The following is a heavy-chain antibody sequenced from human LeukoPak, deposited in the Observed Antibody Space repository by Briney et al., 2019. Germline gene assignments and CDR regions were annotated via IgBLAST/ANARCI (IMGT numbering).Heavy chain of an antibody. CDR2: IYTSGST. V-gene: IGHV4-4*07. Sequence: SETLSLTCAVSGGSISSYYWSLIRQPAGKGLEWIGRIYTSGSTNYNPSLKSRVTMSVDTSKNQFSLKLSSVTAADTAVYYCASRPMGYYDSSGYYRHWGQGTLVTVSS. J-gene: IGHJ4*02. D-gene: IGHD3-22*01. CDR3: ASRPMGYYDSSGYYRH. CDR1: GGSISSYY.